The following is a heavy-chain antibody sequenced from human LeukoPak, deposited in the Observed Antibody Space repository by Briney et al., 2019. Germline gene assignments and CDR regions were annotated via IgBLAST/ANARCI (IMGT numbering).Heavy chain of an antibody. Sequence: SETLSLTCTVSGYSISSGYYWGWIRQPPGKGLEWIGSIYHSGSTYYNPSLKSRVIISVDTSKNQFSLKLSSVTAADTAVYYCARDGGSYYGPIDYWGQGTLVTVSS. J-gene: IGHJ4*02. D-gene: IGHD1-26*01. CDR2: IYHSGST. CDR3: ARDGGSYYGPIDY. V-gene: IGHV4-38-2*02. CDR1: GYSISSGYY.